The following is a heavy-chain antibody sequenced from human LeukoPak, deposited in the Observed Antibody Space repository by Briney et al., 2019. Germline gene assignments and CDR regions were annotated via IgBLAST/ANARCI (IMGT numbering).Heavy chain of an antibody. CDR1: GGSISSYY. D-gene: IGHD2-2*02. V-gene: IGHV4-59*01. J-gene: IGHJ5*02. CDR3: ARSVGGYCSSTSCYTGNWFDP. CDR2: IYYSGST. Sequence: PSETLSLTCTVSGGSISSYYWSWIRQPPGKGLEWIGYIYYSGSTNYNPSLKSRVTISVDTSKNQFSLKLSSVTAADTAVYYCARSVGGYCSSTSCYTGNWFDPWGQGTLVTVSS.